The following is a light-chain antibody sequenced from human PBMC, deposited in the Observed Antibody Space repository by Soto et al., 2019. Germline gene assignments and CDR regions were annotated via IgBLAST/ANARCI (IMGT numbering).Light chain of an antibody. J-gene: IGKJ1*01. CDR3: QQLNRFPRT. CDR1: QDISSY. Sequence: DIQLTQSPSFLSASVGDRVTITCRASQDISSYLAWDQQRPGKVPRFLTHSASTLQSGVPSRFNATGSGTTFTLTISSLQPEDIATYYCQQLNRFPRTFGQGTKVEV. V-gene: IGKV1-9*01. CDR2: SAS.